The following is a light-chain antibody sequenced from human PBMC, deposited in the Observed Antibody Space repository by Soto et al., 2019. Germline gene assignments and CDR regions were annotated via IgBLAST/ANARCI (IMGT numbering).Light chain of an antibody. Sequence: EIVLTQSPATLPLSPGERATLSCRASQSVSNYLAWYQQKPGQAPRLLIHDASTRATGIPARFSGSGSGTDFTLTITTLEPEDFAVYYCQQHINRLSFGGGTKVDIK. CDR2: DAS. CDR3: QQHINRLS. V-gene: IGKV3-11*01. CDR1: QSVSNY. J-gene: IGKJ4*01.